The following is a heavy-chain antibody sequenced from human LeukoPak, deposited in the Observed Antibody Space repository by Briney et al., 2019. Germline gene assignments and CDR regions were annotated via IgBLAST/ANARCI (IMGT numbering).Heavy chain of an antibody. Sequence: SETLSLTCTVSGGSISSYYWSWIRQPAGKGLEWIGRTYTSGSTNYNPSLKSRVTMSVDTSKNQFSLKLSTVPAADTAVYYCARDLREAFDIWGQGTMVTVSS. V-gene: IGHV4-4*07. CDR2: TYTSGST. J-gene: IGHJ3*02. CDR3: ARDLREAFDI. CDR1: GGSISSYY. D-gene: IGHD1-26*01.